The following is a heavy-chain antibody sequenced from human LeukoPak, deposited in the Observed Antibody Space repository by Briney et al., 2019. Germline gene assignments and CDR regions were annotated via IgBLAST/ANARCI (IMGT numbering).Heavy chain of an antibody. Sequence: GGSLRLSCAASGFTFSSYWMSWVRQAPGKGLEWVANIKQDGSEKYYVDSVKGRFTISGDNAKNSLYLQMNSLRAEDTAVYYCARSKWFGELYLDYWGQGTLVTVSS. CDR2: IKQDGSEK. D-gene: IGHD3-10*01. V-gene: IGHV3-7*01. CDR3: ARSKWFGELYLDY. J-gene: IGHJ4*02. CDR1: GFTFSSYW.